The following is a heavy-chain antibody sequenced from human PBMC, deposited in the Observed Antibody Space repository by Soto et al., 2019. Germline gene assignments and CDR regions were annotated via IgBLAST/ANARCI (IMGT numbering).Heavy chain of an antibody. D-gene: IGHD3-10*01. CDR1: GFTFSSYW. V-gene: IGHV3-7*01. CDR2: IKQDGSEK. J-gene: IGHJ6*02. Sequence: PGGSLRLSCAASGFTFSSYWMSWVRQAPGKGLEWVANIKQDGSEKYYVDSVKGRFTISRDNAKNSLYLQMNSLRAEDTAVYYCARRGGLLWFGEFSGMDVWGQGTTVTVS. CDR3: ARRGGLLWFGEFSGMDV.